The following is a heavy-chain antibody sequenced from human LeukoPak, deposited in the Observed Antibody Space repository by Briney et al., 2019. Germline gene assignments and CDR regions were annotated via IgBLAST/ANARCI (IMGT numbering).Heavy chain of an antibody. D-gene: IGHD5-18*01. V-gene: IGHV3-23*01. CDR3: ARDRVEDTIMAEGYFYYGLDV. J-gene: IGHJ6*02. CDR1: GFTFSRHA. Sequence: SGGSLRLSCAASGFTFSRHAMSWVRQAPGKGLEWVSAISGSGGSTYYADSVKGRFTISRENAKNSLYLQMNSLRVEDTAVYYCARDRVEDTIMAEGYFYYGLDVWGQGTTVTVSS. CDR2: ISGSGGST.